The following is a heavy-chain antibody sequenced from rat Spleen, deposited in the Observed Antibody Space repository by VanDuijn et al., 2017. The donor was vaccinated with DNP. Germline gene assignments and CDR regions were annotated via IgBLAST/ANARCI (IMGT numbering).Heavy chain of an antibody. Sequence: EVQLVESGGDLVQPGRSLKLSCVASGFTFNNYWMTWIRQVPGKGLEWFASISTGGGNTYYRDSVKGRFTISRDNAKNTQYLQMDSLRSEDTATYYCTRWGFMDAWGQGTSVTVSS. D-gene: IGHD4-3*01. CDR3: TRWGFMDA. CDR1: GFTFNNYW. V-gene: IGHV5-31*01. CDR2: ISTGGGNT. J-gene: IGHJ4*01.